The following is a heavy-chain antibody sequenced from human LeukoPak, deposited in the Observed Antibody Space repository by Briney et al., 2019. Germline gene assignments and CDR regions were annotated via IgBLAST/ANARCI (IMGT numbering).Heavy chain of an antibody. V-gene: IGHV4-30-4*08. CDR2: IYYGGST. D-gene: IGHD3-3*01. CDR3: ARDFPTPPYYYYYMDV. CDR1: GGSISSGDYY. Sequence: SQTLSLTCTVSGGSISSGDYYWSWIRQPPGKGLEWIGYIYYGGSTYYNPSLKSRVTISVDTSKNQFSLKLSSVTAADTAVYYCARDFPTPPYYYYYMDVWGKGTTVTVSS. J-gene: IGHJ6*03.